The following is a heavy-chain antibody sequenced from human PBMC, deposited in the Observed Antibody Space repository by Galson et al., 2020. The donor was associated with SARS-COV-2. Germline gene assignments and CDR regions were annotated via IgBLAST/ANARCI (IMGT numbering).Heavy chain of an antibody. J-gene: IGHJ6*02. CDR1: GFTFSSYG. D-gene: IGHD3-10*01. CDR3: ARSITMVRGVIMDYYGMDV. CDR2: IWYDGSNK. V-gene: IGHV3-33*01. Sequence: GESLKISCAASGFTFSSYGMHWVRQAPGKGLEWVAVIWYDGSNKYYADSVKGRFTISRDNSKNTLYLQMNSLRAEDMAVYYCARSITMVRGVIMDYYGMDVWGQGTTVTVSS.